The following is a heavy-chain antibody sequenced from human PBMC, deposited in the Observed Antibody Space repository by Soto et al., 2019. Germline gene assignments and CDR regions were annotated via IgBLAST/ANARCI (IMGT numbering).Heavy chain of an antibody. CDR1: GYTFTRYG. CDR2: ISAHNNNA. V-gene: IGHV1-18*01. CDR3: ARDEMTHCSSTSCPYFDY. Sequence: QVQLVQSGAEVKKPGASVKVSCKASGYTFTRYGISWVRQAPGQGLEWMGWISAHNNNADYAQKFQGRVTMTTDTSTSTAYMELRILRSDDTAIYYCARDEMTHCSSTSCPYFDYWGQRTLVTVSS. J-gene: IGHJ4*02. D-gene: IGHD2-2*01.